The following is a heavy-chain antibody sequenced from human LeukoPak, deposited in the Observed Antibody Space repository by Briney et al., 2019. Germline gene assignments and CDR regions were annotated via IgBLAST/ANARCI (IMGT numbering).Heavy chain of an antibody. CDR3: ARDNYDFWSGTPNSNYYYYYMDV. D-gene: IGHD3-3*01. CDR2: IYTSGST. J-gene: IGHJ6*03. V-gene: IGHV4-4*07. Sequence: PSETLSLTCTVSGGSISSYYWSWIRQPAGKGLEWIGRIYTSGSTNYNPSLKSRVTMSVDTSKNQFSLKLSSVTAADTAVYYCARDNYDFWSGTPNSNYYYYYMDVWDKGTTVTVSS. CDR1: GGSISSYY.